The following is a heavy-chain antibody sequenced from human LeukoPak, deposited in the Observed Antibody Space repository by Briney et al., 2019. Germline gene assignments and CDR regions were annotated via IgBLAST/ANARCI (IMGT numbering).Heavy chain of an antibody. CDR2: IGSESTHI. D-gene: IGHD6-19*01. Sequence: GGSLRLSCAASGFAFSSYSMNWVRQAPGKGLEWVSSIGSESTHILYAEPVKGRFTISRDNAENLLYLQMNSLRAEDTAVYYCARFETVAAKPFEYWGQGTLVTVSS. J-gene: IGHJ4*02. V-gene: IGHV3-21*06. CDR3: ARFETVAAKPFEY. CDR1: GFAFSSYS.